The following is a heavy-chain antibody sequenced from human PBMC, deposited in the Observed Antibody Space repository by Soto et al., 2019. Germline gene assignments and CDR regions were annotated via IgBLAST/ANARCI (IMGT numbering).Heavy chain of an antibody. CDR3: ARDLRAAGRPGMDV. J-gene: IGHJ6*02. V-gene: IGHV1-69*01. D-gene: IGHD6-13*01. CDR2: IIPIVGTG. CDR1: GGSFSSYA. Sequence: QVQLVQSGAEVKKPGSSVKVSCKASGGSFSSYAISWVRQAPGQGLEWMGGIIPIVGTGNYAQNFQGRVTITADESTSTAYMERSSLRSEDTAMYYCARDLRAAGRPGMDVWGQGTTVTVSS.